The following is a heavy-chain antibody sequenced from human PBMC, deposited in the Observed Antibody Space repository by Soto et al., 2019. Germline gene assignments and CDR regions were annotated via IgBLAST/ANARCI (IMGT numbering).Heavy chain of an antibody. CDR1: GGSISSGGYY. CDR2: IYYSGST. V-gene: IGHV4-31*03. CDR3: ARDPGRYDILTGYTSPGGMDV. Sequence: QVQLQESGPGLVKPSQTLSLTCTVSGGSISSGGYYWSWIRQHPGKGLEWIGYIYYSGSTYYNPSLKSRVTISVDTSKNQFSLKLSSVTAADTAVYYCARDPGRYDILTGYTSPGGMDVWGQGTTVTVSS. D-gene: IGHD3-9*01. J-gene: IGHJ6*02.